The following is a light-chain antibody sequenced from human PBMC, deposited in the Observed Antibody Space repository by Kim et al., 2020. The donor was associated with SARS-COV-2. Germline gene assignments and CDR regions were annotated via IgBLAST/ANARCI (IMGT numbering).Light chain of an antibody. Sequence: QSALTQPASVSGSPGQSITISCTGTSSDVGSYNLFSWYQQHPGKAPKLMIYEVRQRPSVVSNRFAGSKSGNTASLTISGLQAEDEADYYCCSYAGSSTWVFGGGTQLTVL. J-gene: IGLJ2*01. V-gene: IGLV2-23*02. CDR2: EVR. CDR3: CSYAGSSTWV. CDR1: SSDVGSYNL.